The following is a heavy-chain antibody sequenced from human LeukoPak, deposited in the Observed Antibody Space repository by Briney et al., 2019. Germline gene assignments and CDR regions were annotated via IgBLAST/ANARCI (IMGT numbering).Heavy chain of an antibody. Sequence: SETLSLTCTASGGSISSSSYYWGWIRRPPGKGLEWIGSIYSSGSTHYNPSLKSRVTISVDTSKNQFSLKLSSVTAADTAVYYCARESSSGWYPTWFDPWGQGTLVAVSS. CDR1: GGSISSSSYY. J-gene: IGHJ5*02. V-gene: IGHV4-39*07. CDR2: IYSSGST. CDR3: ARESSSGWYPTWFDP. D-gene: IGHD6-19*01.